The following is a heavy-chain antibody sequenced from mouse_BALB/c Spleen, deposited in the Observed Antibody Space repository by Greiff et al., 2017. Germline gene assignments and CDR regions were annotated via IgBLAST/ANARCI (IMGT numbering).Heavy chain of an antibody. CDR1: GYTFTSYW. CDR3: ARPYSSSYESFNS. CDR2: INPSYGRT. V-gene: IGHV1S81*02. Sequence: VQLQQSGAELVKPGASVKLSCKASGYTFTSYWMHWVKQRPGKGLEWIGEINPSYGRTNYNEKFKSKATLTVDKSSSTANMQLSSLTSEDSAVYCCARPYSSSYESFNSGGQGTTLPVSS. D-gene: IGHD1-1*01. J-gene: IGHJ2*01.